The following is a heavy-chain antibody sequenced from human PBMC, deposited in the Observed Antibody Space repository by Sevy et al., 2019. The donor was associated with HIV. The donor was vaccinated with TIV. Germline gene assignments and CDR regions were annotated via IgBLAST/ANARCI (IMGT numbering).Heavy chain of an antibody. J-gene: IGHJ4*01. V-gene: IGHV1-2*06. CDR2: INPNRGDT. CDR1: GYMFIAYF. D-gene: IGHD3-22*01. CDR3: ARVVYYDSTAYYFDY. Sequence: ASVKVSCKASGYMFIAYFIHWVRQAPGQGLEWMGRINPNRGDTNSALKFQGRVTMTRDTSINTVYMELSRLRSDDTAVYSCARVVYYDSTAYYFDYWGHGTLVTVSS.